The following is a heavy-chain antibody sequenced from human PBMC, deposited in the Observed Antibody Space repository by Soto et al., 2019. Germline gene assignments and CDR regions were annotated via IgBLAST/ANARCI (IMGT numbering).Heavy chain of an antibody. Sequence: QVQLVQSGAEVKKPGSSVTVSCKASGGTFGNSAISWVRQAPGQGLEWMGGIIPIFPTPDYAQKFQGRVTITADDSTSTAYTELTSLVSDAAAVMFCARDEVRPQVGGNYWCAMDVGGEGTTVTASS. CDR1: GGTFGNSA. J-gene: IGHJ6*04. D-gene: IGHD1-7*01. CDR2: IIPIFPTP. CDR3: ARDEVRPQVGGNYWCAMDV. V-gene: IGHV1-69*12.